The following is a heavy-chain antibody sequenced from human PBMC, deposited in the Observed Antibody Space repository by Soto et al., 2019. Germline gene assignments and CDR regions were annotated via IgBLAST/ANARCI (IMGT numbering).Heavy chain of an antibody. CDR1: GGSISSYY. D-gene: IGHD3-22*01. CDR3: ARDPLPRFYYDSSGSSGWFVP. J-gene: IGHJ5*02. CDR2: IYYSGST. V-gene: IGHV4-59*01. Sequence: QVQLQESGPGLVKPSETLSLTCTVSGGSISSYYWSWIRQPPGKGLEWIGYIYYSGSTNYNPSLKSRVSLSVDTSENQYSLKLSSVTAADTAVYYCARDPLPRFYYDSSGSSGWFVPWGQGTLVTVSS.